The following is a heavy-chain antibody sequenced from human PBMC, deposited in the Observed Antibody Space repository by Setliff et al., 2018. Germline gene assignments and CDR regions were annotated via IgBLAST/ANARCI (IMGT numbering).Heavy chain of an antibody. D-gene: IGHD5-12*01. CDR1: GFTFSNCW. J-gene: IGHJ4*02. CDR3: AKQKNTGYGQPVDS. V-gene: IGHV3-7*03. CDR2: INQDGSAK. Sequence: GGSLRLSCAASGFTFSNCWMSWVRQAPGRGLEWVANINQDGSAKYYVDSVRGRFTISRDNAKNSLSLQMNSLRAEDTALYFCAKQKNTGYGQPVDSWGQGVQVTVSS.